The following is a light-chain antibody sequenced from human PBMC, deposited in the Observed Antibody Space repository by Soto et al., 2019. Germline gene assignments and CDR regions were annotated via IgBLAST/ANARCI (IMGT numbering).Light chain of an antibody. CDR3: SSFTTSHTYI. J-gene: IGLJ1*01. CDR2: VVS. CDR1: SVDVGAYDF. V-gene: IGLV2-11*01. Sequence: QSALTQPASVSGPPGQSVTISCTGTSVDVGAYDFVSWYQQHPGKAPKLLIYVVSGRPSGVPDRFSGSKSGNAASLTISGLQAEDEADYYCSSFTTSHTYIFGTGTKVTVL.